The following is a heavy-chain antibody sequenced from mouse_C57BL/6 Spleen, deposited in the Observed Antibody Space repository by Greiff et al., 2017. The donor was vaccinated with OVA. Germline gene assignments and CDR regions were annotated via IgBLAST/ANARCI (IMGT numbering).Heavy chain of an antibody. J-gene: IGHJ2*01. CDR1: GYTFTSYT. CDR3: ARDITTVVATKDY. Sequence: VQLQQSGAELARPGASVKMSCKASGYTFTSYTMHWVKQRPGQGLEWIGYINPSSGYTKYNQKFKDKATLTADKSSSTAYMQLSSLTSEDSAVYYCARDITTVVATKDYWGQGTTLTVSS. D-gene: IGHD1-1*01. V-gene: IGHV1-4*01. CDR2: INPSSGYT.